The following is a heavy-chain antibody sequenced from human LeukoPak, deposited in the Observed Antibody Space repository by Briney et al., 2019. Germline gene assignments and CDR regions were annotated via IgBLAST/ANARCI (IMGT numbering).Heavy chain of an antibody. Sequence: GGSLRLSCAASGFTFSSYAMSWVRQAPGKGLEWVSAISGSGGSTCYADSVKGRFTISRDNSKNTLYLQMNSLRAEDTAVYYCAKAGYYYDSSGYYLEYFQHWGQGTLVTVSS. J-gene: IGHJ1*01. CDR1: GFTFSSYA. D-gene: IGHD3-22*01. V-gene: IGHV3-23*01. CDR3: AKAGYYYDSSGYYLEYFQH. CDR2: ISGSGGST.